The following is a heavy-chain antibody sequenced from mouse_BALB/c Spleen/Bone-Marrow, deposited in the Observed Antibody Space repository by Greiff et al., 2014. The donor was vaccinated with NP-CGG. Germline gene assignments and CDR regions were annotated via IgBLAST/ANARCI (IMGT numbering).Heavy chain of an antibody. CDR1: GYTFTNYY. V-gene: IGHV1S81*02. CDR3: TRLPH. J-gene: IGHJ4*01. D-gene: IGHD5-1*01. CDR2: INPSNGGT. Sequence: VQLQQSGAELVKPGASVKLSRRASGYTFTNYYMYWVKQRPGQGLEWIGEINPSNGGTNFNEKFKSKATLTVDKSSSTAYMQLSSLTSEDSAVYYCTRLPHWGQGTSVTVSS.